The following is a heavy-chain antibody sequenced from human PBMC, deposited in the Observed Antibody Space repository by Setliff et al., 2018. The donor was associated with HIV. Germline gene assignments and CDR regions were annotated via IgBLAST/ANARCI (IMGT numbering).Heavy chain of an antibody. V-gene: IGHV1-3*03. Sequence: SVKVSCKATGYTFMSYSIHWVRQAPGQRPEWMGWINAANGNTKYSRDFQDRLTITRDTSATTVYMELSSLESEDMAVYYCGRGESLVVTPVPHYYYMDFWGKGTTVTVSS. D-gene: IGHD2-2*01. CDR1: GYTFMSYS. CDR3: GRGESLVVTPVPHYYYMDF. J-gene: IGHJ6*03. CDR2: INAANGNT.